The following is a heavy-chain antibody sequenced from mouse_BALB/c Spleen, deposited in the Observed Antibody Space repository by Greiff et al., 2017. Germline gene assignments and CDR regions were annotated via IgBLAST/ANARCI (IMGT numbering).Heavy chain of an antibody. CDR1: GFTFSSYG. D-gene: IGHD2-2*01. V-gene: IGHV5-6*02. J-gene: IGHJ2*01. CDR2: ISSGGSYT. CDR3: ARRTGYGYHYFDY. Sequence: DVMLVESGGDLVKPGGSLKLSCAASGFTFSSYGMSWVRQTPDKRLEWVATISSGGSYTYYPDSVKGRFTISRDNAKNTLYLQMSSLKSEDTAMYYCARRTGYGYHYFDYWGQGTTLTVSS.